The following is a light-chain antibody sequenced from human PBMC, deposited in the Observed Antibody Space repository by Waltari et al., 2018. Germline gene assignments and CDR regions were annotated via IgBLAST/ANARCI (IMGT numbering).Light chain of an antibody. CDR3: SSYTSSNTLV. CDR1: SSDVGGYNY. CDR2: EVT. J-gene: IGLJ2*01. Sequence: QSALTQPASVSGSPGQSITVSCTGSSSDVGGYNYVSWYQQHPGKAPKLMLYEVTNRASGVFSRFAGSKSGNTASLAISGLQAEDEADYYCSSYTSSNTLVFGGGTKLTVL. V-gene: IGLV2-14*03.